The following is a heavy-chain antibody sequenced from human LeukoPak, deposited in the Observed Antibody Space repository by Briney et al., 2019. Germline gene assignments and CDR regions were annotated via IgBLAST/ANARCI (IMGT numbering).Heavy chain of an antibody. Sequence: LSLTCAVYGGSFSGYYWNWIRQAPGKGLEWVGFIRSKAYGGTTEYAASVKGRFTISRDDSKSIAYLQMNSLKTEDTAVYYCTRDPGDYYYYYGMDVWGQGTTVTVSS. V-gene: IGHV3-49*03. D-gene: IGHD4-17*01. CDR1: GGSFSGYY. CDR2: IRSKAYGGTT. J-gene: IGHJ6*02. CDR3: TRDPGDYYYYYGMDV.